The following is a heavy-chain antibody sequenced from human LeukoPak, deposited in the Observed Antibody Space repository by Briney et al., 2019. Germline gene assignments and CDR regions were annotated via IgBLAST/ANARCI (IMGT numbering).Heavy chain of an antibody. D-gene: IGHD2-2*01. CDR2: IYKDGST. J-gene: IGHJ5*02. CDR3: ARRVTEGIPVNEGNWFDP. V-gene: IGHV4-59*08. CDR1: GDSISSSY. Sequence: PAETLSLTCTVSGDSISSSYWSWIRQSPGKGLEWIGRIYKDGSTIYNPSLKSRVTISIDTSRNQFSLKLTSVTAADTAVYYCARRVTEGIPVNEGNWFDPWGQGTLDTVSS.